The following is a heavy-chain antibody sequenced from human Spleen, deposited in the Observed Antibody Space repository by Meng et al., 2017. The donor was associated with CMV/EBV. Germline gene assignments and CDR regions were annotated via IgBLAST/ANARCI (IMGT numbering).Heavy chain of an antibody. D-gene: IGHD6-6*01. CDR2: IIPIFGTA. V-gene: IGHV1-69*05. J-gene: IGHJ6*02. CDR3: ASEYSSSSLGYYYYGMDV. CDR1: TFSSYA. Sequence: TFSSYAISWVRQAPGQGLEWMGGIIPIFGTANYAQKFQGRVTITTDESTSTAYMELSSLRSEDTAVYYCASEYSSSSLGYYYYGMDVWGQGTTVTVSS.